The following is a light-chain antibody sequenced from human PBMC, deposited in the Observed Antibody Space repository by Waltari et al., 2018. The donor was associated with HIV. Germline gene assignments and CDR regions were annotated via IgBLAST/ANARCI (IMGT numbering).Light chain of an antibody. CDR2: EVS. Sequence: QSALAQPPSASVSPGQSVTISCTGTSSDVGGYSYVSWYQQHPGKAPKLMIYEVSKRPSGVPDRFSGSKSGNAASLTVSGLQAEDEADYFCSSYSGRNRSVIFGGGTRVTVL. V-gene: IGLV2-8*01. CDR3: SSYSGRNRSVI. J-gene: IGLJ2*01. CDR1: SSDVGGYSY.